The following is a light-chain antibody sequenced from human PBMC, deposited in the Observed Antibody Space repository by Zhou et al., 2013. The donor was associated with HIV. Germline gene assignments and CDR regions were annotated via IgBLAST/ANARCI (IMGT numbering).Light chain of an antibody. V-gene: IGKV1-39*01. Sequence: DIQMTQSPTSLSASVGDRVTITCRPSQTIDNYLNWYQRKPGKAPKLLIYTASSLQSGVPSRFSGSGYGTDFTLTISSLQPEDFANYYCQQSYTTPETFGGGTKVEMK. CDR1: QTIDNY. CDR2: TAS. J-gene: IGKJ4*01. CDR3: QQSYTTPET.